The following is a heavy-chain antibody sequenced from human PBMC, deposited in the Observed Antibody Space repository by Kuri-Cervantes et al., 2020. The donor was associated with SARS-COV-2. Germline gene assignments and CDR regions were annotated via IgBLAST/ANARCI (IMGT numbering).Heavy chain of an antibody. D-gene: IGHD3-10*01. V-gene: IGHV3-13*01. J-gene: IGHJ4*02. CDR3: AKERDYYGSGSPH. CDR2: IGTAGDT. CDR1: GFTFSSYD. Sequence: GESLKISCAASGFTFSSYDMHWVRQATGKGLEWVSAIGTAGDTYYPGSVKGRFTISRDNSKNTLNLQMNSLRDEDTAVYYCAKERDYYGSGSPHWGQGTLVTVSS.